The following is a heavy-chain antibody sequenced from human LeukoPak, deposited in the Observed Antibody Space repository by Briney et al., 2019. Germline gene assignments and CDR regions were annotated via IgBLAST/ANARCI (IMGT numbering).Heavy chain of an antibody. Sequence: GGSLRLSCAASGFSFSIYSMNWVRQAPGNGLEWVSSIGGSSSSLYYAESVKGRFTISRDNAKNSVYLQMNSLRAEDTAVYYCARGSGSGSSWQYFDDWGQGTLVTVSS. CDR2: IGGSSSSL. V-gene: IGHV3-21*01. J-gene: IGHJ4*02. D-gene: IGHD6-13*01. CDR3: ARGSGSGSSWQYFDD. CDR1: GFSFSIYS.